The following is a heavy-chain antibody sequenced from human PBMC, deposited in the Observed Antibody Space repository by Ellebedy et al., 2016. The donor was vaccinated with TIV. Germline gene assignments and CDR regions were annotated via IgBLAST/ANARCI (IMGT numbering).Heavy chain of an antibody. J-gene: IGHJ4*02. CDR1: GYTFTSYA. V-gene: IGHV1-3*01. CDR3: ARDRDYGTFDY. Sequence: AASVKVSCKASGYTFTSYAMHWVRQAPGQRLEWMGWINAGNGNTKYSQKFQGGVTITRDTSASTAYMELSSLRSEDTAVYYCARDRDYGTFDYWGQGTLVTVSS. D-gene: IGHD4-17*01. CDR2: INAGNGNT.